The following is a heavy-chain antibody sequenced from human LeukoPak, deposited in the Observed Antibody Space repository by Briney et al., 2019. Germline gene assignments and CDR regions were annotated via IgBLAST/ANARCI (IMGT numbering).Heavy chain of an antibody. CDR1: GYTFTSYD. D-gene: IGHD6-13*01. J-gene: IGHJ5*02. CDR3: ARGRGSSWYRWFDP. CDR2: VNPKSGNT. Sequence: ASVKVSCKASGYTFTSYDINWVRQATGQGLGWMGWVNPKSGNTGYAQKFQGRVTITRNTSISTAYMEVSSLRSEDTAVYYCARGRGSSWYRWFDPWGQGTLVTVSS. V-gene: IGHV1-8*03.